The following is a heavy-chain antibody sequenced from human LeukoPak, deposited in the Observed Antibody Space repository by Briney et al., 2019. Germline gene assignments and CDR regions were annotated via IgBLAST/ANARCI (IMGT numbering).Heavy chain of an antibody. CDR3: ARGGDYGDLRYFDY. CDR2: IYYRGST. J-gene: IGHJ4*02. CDR1: GASISRSSFY. V-gene: IGHV4-61*05. Sequence: SETLSLTCTVSGASISRSSFYWGWLRQPPGKGLEWIGYIYYRGSTNYNPSLKSRVTFSVDTSKNQFSLKLNSVTAADTAVYYCARGGDYGDLRYFDYWGQGTLVTVSS. D-gene: IGHD4-17*01.